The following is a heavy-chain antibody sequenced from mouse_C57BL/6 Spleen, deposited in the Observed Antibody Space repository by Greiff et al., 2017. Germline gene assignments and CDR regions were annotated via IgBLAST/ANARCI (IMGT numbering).Heavy chain of an antibody. V-gene: IGHV1-72*01. CDR3: AREGKPYYYAMDY. J-gene: IGHJ4*01. CDR2: IDPNSGGT. CDR1: GYTFTSYW. Sequence: QVQLKQPGAELVKPGASVKLSCKASGYTFTSYWMHWVKQRPGRGLEWIGRIDPNSGGTKYNEKFKSKATLTVDKPSSTAYMQLSSLTSEDSAVYYCAREGKPYYYAMDYWGQGTSVTVSS.